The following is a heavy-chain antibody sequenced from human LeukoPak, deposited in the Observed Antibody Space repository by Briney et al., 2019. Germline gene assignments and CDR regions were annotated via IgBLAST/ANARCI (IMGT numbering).Heavy chain of an antibody. J-gene: IGHJ5*02. D-gene: IGHD2-2*01. V-gene: IGHV1-18*01. CDR1: GYTFTSYG. CDR3: AREVDCSSTSCYHNWFDP. CDR2: ISAYNGNT. Sequence: GASVKVSCKASGYTFTSYGISWVRQAPGQGLEWMGWISAYNGNTNYAQKLQGRVTMTTDTSTSTAYMELRSLRSDDTAVYYCAREVDCSSTSCYHNWFDPWGQGTLVTVSS.